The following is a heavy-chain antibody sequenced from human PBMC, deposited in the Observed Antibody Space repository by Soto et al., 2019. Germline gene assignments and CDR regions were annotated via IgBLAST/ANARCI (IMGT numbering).Heavy chain of an antibody. CDR3: ARGQGYYDFWRESLNWFDP. Sequence: SETLSLTCAVYGGSFSGYYWSWIRQPPGKGLEWIGEINHSGSTNYNPSLKSRVTISVDTSKNQLSLKMRSVTAAYTAVYYCARGQGYYDFWRESLNWFDPWGQGTLVTVSS. V-gene: IGHV4-34*01. J-gene: IGHJ5*02. CDR2: INHSGST. D-gene: IGHD3-3*01. CDR1: GGSFSGYY.